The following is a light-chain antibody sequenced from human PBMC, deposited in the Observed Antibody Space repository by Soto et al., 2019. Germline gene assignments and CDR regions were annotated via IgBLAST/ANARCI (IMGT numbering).Light chain of an antibody. CDR1: SSNIRAGYD. J-gene: IGLJ2*01. V-gene: IGLV1-40*01. CDR3: QSYDSSLSGYVV. Sequence: QSVLTQPPSVSGAPGQRVTISCTGSSSNIRAGYDVHWYQQLPGTAPKLLIYGNSNRPSGVPDRFSGSKSGTSASLAITGLRAEDEADYYCQSYDSSLSGYVVFGGGTKLTVL. CDR2: GNS.